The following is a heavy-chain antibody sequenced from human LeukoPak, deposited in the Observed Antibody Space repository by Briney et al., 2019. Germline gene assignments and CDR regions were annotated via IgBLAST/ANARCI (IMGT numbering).Heavy chain of an antibody. CDR2: IYYSGST. D-gene: IGHD1-20*01. J-gene: IGHJ5*02. Sequence: SETLSLTCTVSGGSISSYYWSWIRQPPGKGLEWIGYIYYSGSTNYNPSLKSRVTISVDTSKNQFSLKLSSVTAADTAVYYCARSAPYITGTTGWFDPWGQGTLVTVSS. CDR1: GGSISSYY. V-gene: IGHV4-59*01. CDR3: ARSAPYITGTTGWFDP.